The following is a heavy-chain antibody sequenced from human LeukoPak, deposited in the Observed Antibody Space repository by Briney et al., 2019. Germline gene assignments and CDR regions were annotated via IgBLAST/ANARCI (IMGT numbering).Heavy chain of an antibody. Sequence: SETLSLTCTVSGGSISSYYWSWIRQPPGKGLEWIGYIYYSGSTNYNPSLKSRVTISVDTSKNQFSLKLSSVTAADTAVYYCARDYYGSGSYYYWGQGTLVTASS. J-gene: IGHJ4*02. CDR2: IYYSGST. D-gene: IGHD3-10*01. CDR1: GGSISSYY. CDR3: ARDYYGSGSYYY. V-gene: IGHV4-59*01.